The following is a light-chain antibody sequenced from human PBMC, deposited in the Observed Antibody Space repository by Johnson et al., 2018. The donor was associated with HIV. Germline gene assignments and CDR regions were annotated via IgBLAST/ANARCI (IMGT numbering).Light chain of an antibody. CDR2: ENN. V-gene: IGLV1-51*02. CDR3: GTWDSSLNAYV. J-gene: IGLJ1*01. CDR1: SSNIGNNY. Sequence: QSVLTRPPSVSAAPGQKVTISCSGSSSNIGNNYVSWYQQLPGTAPKLLIYENNKRPSGIPDRFSGSKSGTSATLGITGLQTGDEADYYCGTWDSSLNAYVFGAATKVAVL.